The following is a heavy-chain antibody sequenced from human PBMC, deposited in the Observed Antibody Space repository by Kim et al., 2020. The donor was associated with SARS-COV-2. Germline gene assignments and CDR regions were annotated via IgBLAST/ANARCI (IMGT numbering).Heavy chain of an antibody. D-gene: IGHD1-26*01. J-gene: IGHJ6*02. Sequence: ASVKVSCKASGYTFTSYYMHWVRQAPGQGLEWMGIINPSGGSTSYAQKFQGRVTMTRDTSTSTVYMELSSLRSEETAVYYCAREEEASGVGALLVAHYYYGMDVWGQGTTVTVSS. CDR2: INPSGGST. CDR1: GYTFTSYY. V-gene: IGHV1-46*01. CDR3: AREEEASGVGALLVAHYYYGMDV.